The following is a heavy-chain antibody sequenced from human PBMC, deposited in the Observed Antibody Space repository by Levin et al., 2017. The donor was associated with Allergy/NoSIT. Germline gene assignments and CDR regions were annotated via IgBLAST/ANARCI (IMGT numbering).Heavy chain of an antibody. J-gene: IGHJ6*03. CDR2: IWDDGYKK. V-gene: IGHV3-33*01. D-gene: IGHD5-12*01. CDR1: GFTFSSYG. Sequence: LSLTCAASGFTFSSYGMHRVRQAPGKGLEWVAVIWDDGYKKYYADSVKGRFTISRDNSKNTLYLQMNSLRAEDTAVYYCARVLRFYYYYYMDVWGKGTTVTVSS. CDR3: ARVLRFYYYYYMDV.